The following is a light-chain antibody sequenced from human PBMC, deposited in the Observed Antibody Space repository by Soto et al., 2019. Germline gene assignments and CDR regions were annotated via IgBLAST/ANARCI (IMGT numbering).Light chain of an antibody. CDR1: QTISSW. Sequence: IQMSKSASTLSGSVGDRVTITCRASQTISSWLAWYQQKPGKAPKLLIYKASTLKSGVPSRFSGSGSGTEFTLTISSLQPDDFATYYCQHYNSYSEAFGQGTKV. V-gene: IGKV1-5*03. CDR3: QHYNSYSEA. CDR2: KAS. J-gene: IGKJ1*01.